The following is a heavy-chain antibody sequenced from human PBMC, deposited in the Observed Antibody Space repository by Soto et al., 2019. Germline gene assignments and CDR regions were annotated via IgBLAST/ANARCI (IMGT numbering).Heavy chain of an antibody. CDR3: ARDLTYYGSGSYSAGY. Sequence: RASVKVSCKASGYTFTSYGISWVRQAPGQGLEWMGWISAYNGNTNYAQKLQGRVTMTTDTSTSTAYMELRSLRSDDTAVYYCARDLTYYGSGSYSAGYWGQGTLVTVSS. J-gene: IGHJ4*02. CDR2: ISAYNGNT. D-gene: IGHD3-10*01. V-gene: IGHV1-18*04. CDR1: GYTFTSYG.